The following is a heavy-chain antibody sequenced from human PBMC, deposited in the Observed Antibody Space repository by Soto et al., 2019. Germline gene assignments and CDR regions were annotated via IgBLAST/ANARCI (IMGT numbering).Heavy chain of an antibody. CDR1: GGTFSSYA. J-gene: IGHJ3*02. V-gene: IGHV1-69*06. D-gene: IGHD3-22*01. CDR2: IIPIFGTA. CDR3: ASIHYYDSSGYPRGAFDI. Sequence: SVKVSCKASGGTFSSYAISWVRQAPVQGLEWMGGIIPIFGTANYAQKFQGRVTITADKSTSTAYMELSSLRSEDTAVYYCASIHYYDSSGYPRGAFDIWGQGTMVTVSS.